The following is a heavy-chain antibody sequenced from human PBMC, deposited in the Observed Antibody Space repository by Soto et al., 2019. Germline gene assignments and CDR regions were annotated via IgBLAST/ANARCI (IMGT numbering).Heavy chain of an antibody. CDR2: IYYGGST. Sequence: QLHLQGSGPGLLKPSETLSLTCTVSGGSISSSSYYRGWIRQPPGKGLEWIGSIYYGGSTYYNPSLKSRVAISVDTSKNQFSLRLSSVTAADTAVYHCAGGYCSGGSCYSGLAWFDPWGQGTLVTVSS. CDR1: GGSISSSSYY. D-gene: IGHD2-15*01. V-gene: IGHV4-39*01. J-gene: IGHJ5*02. CDR3: AGGYCSGGSCYSGLAWFDP.